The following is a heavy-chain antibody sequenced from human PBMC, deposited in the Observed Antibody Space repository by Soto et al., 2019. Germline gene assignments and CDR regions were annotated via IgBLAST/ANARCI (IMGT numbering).Heavy chain of an antibody. CDR2: TYYRSKWYN. Sequence: QSQTLSLTCAISGDSVSSNSAAWNWIRQSPSRGLEWLGRTYYRSKWYNDYAVSVKSRITINPDTSKNQFSLQLNSVTPEDTAVYYCARSSGGKYSSSTKYFQHWGQGTLVTVSS. V-gene: IGHV6-1*01. CDR3: ARSSGGKYSSSTKYFQH. CDR1: GDSVSSNSAA. J-gene: IGHJ1*01. D-gene: IGHD6-13*01.